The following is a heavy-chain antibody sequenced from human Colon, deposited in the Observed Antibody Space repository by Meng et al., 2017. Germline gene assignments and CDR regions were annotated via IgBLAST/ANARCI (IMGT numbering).Heavy chain of an antibody. V-gene: IGHV3-21*01. D-gene: IGHD3-10*01. J-gene: IGHJ4*02. CDR2: ISSTSNYI. Sequence: GESLKISCAASGFTFSSFSMNWVRQAPGKGLEWVSSISSTSNYIYYTNSVKGRFTISRDNAKNSLFLQMNSLRAEDTAVYYCARDHSFGPGSSKMGYWGQGTLVTVSS. CDR1: GFTFSSFS. CDR3: ARDHSFGPGSSKMGY.